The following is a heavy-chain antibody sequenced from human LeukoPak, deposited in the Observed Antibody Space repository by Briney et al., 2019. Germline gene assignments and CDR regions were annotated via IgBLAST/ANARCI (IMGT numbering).Heavy chain of an antibody. J-gene: IGHJ4*02. CDR1: GGTFSSYA. CDR3: ARTYYYGSGSYYPSSFIDY. V-gene: IGHV1-18*01. D-gene: IGHD3-10*01. Sequence: ASVKVSCKASGGTFSSYAISWVRQAPGQGLEWMGWISAYNGNTNYAQKLQGRVTMTTDTSTSTAYMELRSLRSDDTAVYYCARTYYYGSGSYYPSSFIDYWGQGTLVTVSS. CDR2: ISAYNGNT.